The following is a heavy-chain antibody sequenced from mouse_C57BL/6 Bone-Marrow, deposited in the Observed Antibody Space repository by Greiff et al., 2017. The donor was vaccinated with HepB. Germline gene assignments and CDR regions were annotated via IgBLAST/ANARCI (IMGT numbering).Heavy chain of an antibody. CDR2: ISSGGSYT. V-gene: IGHV5-6*01. J-gene: IGHJ2*01. CDR3: ARHKKRVVADY. CDR1: GFTFSSYG. D-gene: IGHD1-1*01. Sequence: EVKLMESGGDLVKPGGSLKLSCAASGFTFSSYGMSWVRQTPDKRLEWVATISSGGSYTYYPDSVKGRFTISRDNAKNTLYLQMSSLKSEDTAMYYCARHKKRVVADYWGQGTTLTVSS.